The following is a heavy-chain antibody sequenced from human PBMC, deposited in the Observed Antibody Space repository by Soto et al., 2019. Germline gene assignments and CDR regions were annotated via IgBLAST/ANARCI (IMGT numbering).Heavy chain of an antibody. V-gene: IGHV3-30*18. J-gene: IGHJ6*02. Sequence: QVQLVESGGGVVQPGRSLRLSCAASGFTFSSYGMHWVRQAPGKGLEWVAVISYDGSNKYYADSVKGRFTISRDNSKNTLYLQMNSLRAEDTAVYYCAKVSEDVVVTVYGMDVWGQGTTVTVSS. D-gene: IGHD3-22*01. CDR3: AKVSEDVVVTVYGMDV. CDR2: ISYDGSNK. CDR1: GFTFSSYG.